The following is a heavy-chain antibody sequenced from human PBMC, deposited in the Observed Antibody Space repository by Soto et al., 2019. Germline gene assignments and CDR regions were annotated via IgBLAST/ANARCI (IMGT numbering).Heavy chain of an antibody. CDR1: GYTFTSYG. V-gene: IGHV1-18*01. CDR3: ARESAGLLDY. J-gene: IGHJ4*02. Sequence: QVPLVQSGAEVKKPGASVKVSCKASGYTFTSYGISWVRQAPGQGPECMGWISTYNGNTNYAQKFLGRVTMTTDTSTSTAYMELRSLRSDDTAVYYCARESAGLLDYWGQGTLVTVSS. D-gene: IGHD2-21*01. CDR2: ISTYNGNT.